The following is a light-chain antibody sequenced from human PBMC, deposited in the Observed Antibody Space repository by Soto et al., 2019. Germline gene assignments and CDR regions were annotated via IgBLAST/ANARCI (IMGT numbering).Light chain of an antibody. CDR3: CSYAGSYRG. V-gene: IGLV2-11*01. Sequence: QSALTQPRSVSGSPGQSVTISCTGTSSDVGGYNYVSWYQQHPGKAPKLMIYDVSKRPSGVPDRFSGSKSGNTASLTISGLQAEDEAEYYCCSYAGSYRGFGTGTKVTVL. CDR1: SSDVGGYNY. J-gene: IGLJ1*01. CDR2: DVS.